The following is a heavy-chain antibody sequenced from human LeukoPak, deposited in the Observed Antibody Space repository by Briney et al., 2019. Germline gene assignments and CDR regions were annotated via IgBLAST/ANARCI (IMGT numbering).Heavy chain of an antibody. CDR2: INTSVGTT. V-gene: IGHV1-46*02. Sequence: ASVKVSCKASGYTFNAYYMHWVRQAPGQGLEWMGVINTSVGTTKYAQRLQGRVTMTRDTSTSTVYMDLTSLGSEDTAVYYCARDHGIGVPVKGTYGMDVWGQGTTVTVSS. J-gene: IGHJ6*02. CDR1: GYTFNAYY. D-gene: IGHD3-3*01. CDR3: ARDHGIGVPVKGTYGMDV.